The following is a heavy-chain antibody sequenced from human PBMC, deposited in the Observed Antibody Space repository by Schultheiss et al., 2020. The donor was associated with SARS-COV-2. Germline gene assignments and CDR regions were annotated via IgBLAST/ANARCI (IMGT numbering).Heavy chain of an antibody. V-gene: IGHV4-59*01. D-gene: IGHD3-22*01. CDR1: GGSISSYY. CDR3: ARRGYYDSLGFYHDAFDI. Sequence: SETLSLTCTVSGGSISSYYWSWIRQPPGKGLEWIGSIYYSGSTNYNPSLKSRVTISVDTSKSQFSLKLSSVTTADTAVYYCARRGYYDSLGFYHDAFDIWGQGTMVTVSS. CDR2: IYYSGST. J-gene: IGHJ3*02.